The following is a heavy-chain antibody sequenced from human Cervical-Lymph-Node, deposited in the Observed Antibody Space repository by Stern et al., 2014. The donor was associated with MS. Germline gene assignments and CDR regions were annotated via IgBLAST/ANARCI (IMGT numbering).Heavy chain of an antibody. D-gene: IGHD1-26*01. J-gene: IGHJ5*02. CDR1: GFSLTTSGVG. Sequence: QVTLKESGPTLVKPTQTLTLTCDFSGFSLTTSGVGVGWIRQPPGKALEWLALLYWDDEKRYSPSRKNRLSIITDTAKNQVVLTMTNMDPVDTGTYYCAHRSTSVAGAWASWGQGILVVVSS. CDR3: AHRSTSVAGAWAS. V-gene: IGHV2-5*02. CDR2: LYWDDEK.